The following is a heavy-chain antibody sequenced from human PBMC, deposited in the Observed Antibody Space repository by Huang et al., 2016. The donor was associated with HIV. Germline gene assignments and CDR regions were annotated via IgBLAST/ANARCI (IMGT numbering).Heavy chain of an antibody. V-gene: IGHV5-51*01. CDR1: GYTFNGYW. CDR2: IYPGDSAT. CDR3: ARQGVGDFVVEPTGLGAFDI. D-gene: IGHD2-2*01. J-gene: IGHJ3*02. Sequence: EVQLVQSGAVVKKPGESLKISCKGSGYTFNGYWIGWVRQMPGKGLEWMGIIYPGDSATTYSPSFQGQVTISADKSISTAYLQWSGRKASDTAMYYCARQGVGDFVVEPTGLGAFDIWGQGTMVTVSS.